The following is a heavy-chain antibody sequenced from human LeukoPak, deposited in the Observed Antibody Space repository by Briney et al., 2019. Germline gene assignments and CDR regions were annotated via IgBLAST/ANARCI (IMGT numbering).Heavy chain of an antibody. J-gene: IGHJ3*02. V-gene: IGHV3-48*03. CDR3: ARERGGPGVFDI. CDR1: GFTFSSYE. Sequence: GGSLRLSCAASGFTFSSYEMNWFRQAPGKGLEWVSYISSSASTIYYADSVKGRFTISRDNAKNSLSLQMNSLRVEDTAVYYCARERGGPGVFDIWGQGTMVTVSS. CDR2: ISSSASTI. D-gene: IGHD3-10*01.